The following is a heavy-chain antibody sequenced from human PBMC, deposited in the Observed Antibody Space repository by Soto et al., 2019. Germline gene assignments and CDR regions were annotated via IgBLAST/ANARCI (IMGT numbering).Heavy chain of an antibody. Sequence: EVRLLESGGGLVQPGGSLRLSCAASGFTFSSYAMSWVRQAPGKGLEWVSAISGSGGDGTYYADSVKGRFTISRDNSNNTLELQMNSLRAEDTAVYYCAKDGAYSSSSLYYFDYWGQGTLVTVSS. D-gene: IGHD6-6*01. V-gene: IGHV3-23*01. CDR3: AKDGAYSSSSLYYFDY. CDR1: GFTFSSYA. CDR2: ISGSGGDGT. J-gene: IGHJ4*02.